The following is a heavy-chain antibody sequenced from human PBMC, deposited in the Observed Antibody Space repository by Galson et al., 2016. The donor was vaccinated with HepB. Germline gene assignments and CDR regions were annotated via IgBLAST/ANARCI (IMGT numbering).Heavy chain of an antibody. CDR2: ISGSGGST. CDR1: GFTFSNYA. V-gene: IGHV3-23*01. J-gene: IGHJ2*01. Sequence: SLRLSCAASGFTFSNYAMTWVRQAPGKGLEWVSAISGSGGSTYYADSVKGRFTISRDNSKNTLYLQMNSLRAEDTALYYCAKDHQSTGEWYFDLWGRGTLVAVSS. D-gene: IGHD7-27*01. CDR3: AKDHQSTGEWYFDL.